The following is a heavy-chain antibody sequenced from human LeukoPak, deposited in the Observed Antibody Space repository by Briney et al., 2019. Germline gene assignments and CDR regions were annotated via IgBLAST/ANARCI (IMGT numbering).Heavy chain of an antibody. J-gene: IGHJ4*02. V-gene: IGHV1-18*01. D-gene: IGHD3-22*01. CDR1: GYTFTSYG. Sequence: GASVKVSCKASGYTFTSYGISWVRQAPGQGLEWMVWIIAYNGNTNYAQKLQGRVTMTTDTSTSTAYMEMRSLRSDDTAVYYCAGTKDYYDSSGYPDWGQGTLVTVSS. CDR2: IIAYNGNT. CDR3: AGTKDYYDSSGYPD.